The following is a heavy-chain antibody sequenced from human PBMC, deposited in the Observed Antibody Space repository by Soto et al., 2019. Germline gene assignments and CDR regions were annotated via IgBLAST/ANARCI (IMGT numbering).Heavy chain of an antibody. CDR1: GFTFSSYG. CDR3: ARDFTVGATSFFFDY. CDR2: IWYDGSNK. J-gene: IGHJ4*02. D-gene: IGHD1-26*01. V-gene: IGHV3-33*01. Sequence: PGGSLRLSCAASGFTFSSYGMHWVRQAPGKGLEWVAVIWYDGSNKYYADSVKGRFTISRDNSKNTLYPQMNSLRAEDTAVYYCARDFTVGATSFFFDYWGQGTLVTVSS.